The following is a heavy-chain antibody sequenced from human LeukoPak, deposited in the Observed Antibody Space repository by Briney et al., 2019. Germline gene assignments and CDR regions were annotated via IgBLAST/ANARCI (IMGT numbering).Heavy chain of an antibody. Sequence: SETLSLTCAVSGDSISSGGYSWGWIRQTPGKGLEWIGEINHSGSTNYNPSLKSRVTISVDTSKKQFSLKLSSVTAADTAVYYCARHAATSLYYYYYMDVWGKGTTVTISS. D-gene: IGHD6-25*01. CDR3: ARHAATSLYYYYYMDV. CDR1: GDSISSGGYS. V-gene: IGHV4-30-2*01. CDR2: INHSGST. J-gene: IGHJ6*03.